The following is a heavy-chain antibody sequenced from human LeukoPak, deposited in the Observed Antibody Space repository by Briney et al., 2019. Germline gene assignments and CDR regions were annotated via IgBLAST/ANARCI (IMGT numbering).Heavy chain of an antibody. V-gene: IGHV1-2*02. CDR1: GYTFTGYY. CDR2: INPNSGGT. Sequence: ASVKVSCKASGYTFTGYYMHWVRQAPGQGLEWMGWINPNSGGTNYAQKFQGRVTMTRDTSISTAYMELRRLRSDDTAVYYCARDPNYYGSGSYGSRWFDPWGQGTLVTVSS. J-gene: IGHJ5*02. CDR3: ARDPNYYGSGSYGSRWFDP. D-gene: IGHD3-10*01.